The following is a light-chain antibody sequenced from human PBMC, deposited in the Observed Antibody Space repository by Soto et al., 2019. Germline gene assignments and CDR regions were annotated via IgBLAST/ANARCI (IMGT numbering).Light chain of an antibody. V-gene: IGKV3-20*01. J-gene: IGKJ1*01. CDR3: QQFDTSPRT. Sequence: EIVLTQYPGTLSLSPGERATLSCRASQSVSSSYLAWYQQKPGQAPRLLIYGASSRATGIPDRFSGSGSGTDFTLTISRLEPVDFAVYYCQQFDTSPRTFGQGTKVDIK. CDR2: GAS. CDR1: QSVSSSY.